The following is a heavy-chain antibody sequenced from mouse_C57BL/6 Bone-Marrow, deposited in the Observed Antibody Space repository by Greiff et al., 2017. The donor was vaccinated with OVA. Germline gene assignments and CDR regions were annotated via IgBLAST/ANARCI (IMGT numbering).Heavy chain of an antibody. V-gene: IGHV7-3*01. CDR1: GFTFTDYY. D-gene: IGHD1-1*01. CDR2: IRNKANGYTT. J-gene: IGHJ2*01. CDR3: ARDYYGSSPLGY. Sequence: EVKLVESGGGLVQPGGSLSLSCAASGFTFTDYYMSWVRQPPGKALEWLGFIRNKANGYTTEYSASVKGRFTISRDNSQSILYLQMNALRAEDSATYYCARDYYGSSPLGYWGQGTTLTVSS.